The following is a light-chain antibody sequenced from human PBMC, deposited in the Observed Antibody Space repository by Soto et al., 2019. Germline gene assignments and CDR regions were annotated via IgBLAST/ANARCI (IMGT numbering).Light chain of an antibody. J-gene: IGKJ1*01. CDR2: DAS. CDR1: QSVSSY. V-gene: IGKV3-11*01. CDR3: QQYNKWPLT. Sequence: EIVLTQSPATLSLSPGERATLSCRASQSVSSYLAWYQQKPGQAPRLLIYDASTRATGIPARFSGSGSGTDFTLTISSLQSEDFTVYYCQQYNKWPLTFGQGTKVDIK.